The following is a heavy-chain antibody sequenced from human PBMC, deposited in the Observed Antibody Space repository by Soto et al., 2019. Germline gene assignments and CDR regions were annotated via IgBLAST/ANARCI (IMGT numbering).Heavy chain of an antibody. V-gene: IGHV3-21*01. Sequence: PGGSLRLSCAASGFTFSSYSMNWVRQAPGKGLEWVSSISSSSSYIYYADSVKGRFTISRDNAKNSLYLQMNSLRAEDTAVYYCARDLRGLQDFWSGHYYYGMDVWGQGTTVTVSS. CDR2: ISSSSSYI. D-gene: IGHD3-3*01. J-gene: IGHJ6*02. CDR3: ARDLRGLQDFWSGHYYYGMDV. CDR1: GFTFSSYS.